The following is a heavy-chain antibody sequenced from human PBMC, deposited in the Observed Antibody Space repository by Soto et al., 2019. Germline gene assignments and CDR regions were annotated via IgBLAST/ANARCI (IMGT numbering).Heavy chain of an antibody. V-gene: IGHV4-34*01. Sequence: SETLSLTCAVSGGSISSADYYWTWIRQHPGKGLEWIGEINHSGSTNYNPSLKSQVTISVDTSKNQFSLKLTSVTAADTAVYYCARDKITGLFDYWGQGTLVTVSS. CDR3: ARDKITGLFDY. D-gene: IGHD2-8*02. CDR2: INHSGST. CDR1: GGSISSADYY. J-gene: IGHJ4*02.